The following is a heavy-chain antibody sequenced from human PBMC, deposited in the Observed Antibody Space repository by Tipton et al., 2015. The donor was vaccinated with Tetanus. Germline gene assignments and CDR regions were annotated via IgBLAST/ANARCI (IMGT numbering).Heavy chain of an antibody. J-gene: IGHJ6*02. CDR2: MNPNSGNT. CDR1: GYTFTSYD. Sequence: QLVKSGAEVKKPGASVKVSCKASGYTFTSYDINWVRQATGQGLEWMGWMNPNSGNTGYAQKFQGRVTMTRSTSISTAYMELSSLGSGDPAVYYGARGTAVYSNRPRRASGMDVWGQGATVTVSS. V-gene: IGHV1-8*01. CDR3: ARGTAVYSNRPRRASGMDV. D-gene: IGHD4-11*01.